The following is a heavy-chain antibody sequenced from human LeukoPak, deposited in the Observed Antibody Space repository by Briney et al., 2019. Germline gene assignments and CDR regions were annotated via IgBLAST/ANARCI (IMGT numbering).Heavy chain of an antibody. Sequence: GESLRLSCLASGFTFSTYGMTWVRQAPGKGLEWVSSISSSSSYIYYADSVKGRFTISRDNAKNSLYLQMNSLRAEDTAVYYCARDEGIAAAGTPVKLWDWGRGTLVTVSP. J-gene: IGHJ4*02. D-gene: IGHD6-13*01. CDR3: ARDEGIAAAGTPVKLWD. CDR1: GFTFSTYG. V-gene: IGHV3-21*01. CDR2: ISSSSSYI.